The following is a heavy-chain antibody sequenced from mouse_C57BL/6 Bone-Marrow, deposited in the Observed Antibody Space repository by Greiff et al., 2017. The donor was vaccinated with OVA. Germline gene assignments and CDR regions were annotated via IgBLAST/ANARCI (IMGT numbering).Heavy chain of an antibody. CDR1: GFTFSSYT. CDR3: ARHHSSGYVDY. J-gene: IGHJ2*01. D-gene: IGHD3-2*02. V-gene: IGHV5-9*01. CDR2: ISGGGGNT. Sequence: EVMLVESGGGLVKPGGSLKLSCAASGFTFSSYTMSWVRQTPEKRLEWVATISGGGGNTYYPDSVKGRFTISRDNANNTLYLQMSSLRSEDTALYHCARHHSSGYVDYWGQGTTLTVSS.